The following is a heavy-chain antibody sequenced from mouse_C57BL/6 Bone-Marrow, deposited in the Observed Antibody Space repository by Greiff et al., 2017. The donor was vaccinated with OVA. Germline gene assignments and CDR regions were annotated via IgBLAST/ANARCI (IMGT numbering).Heavy chain of an antibody. D-gene: IGHD2-5*01. Sequence: VQLQQPGAELVKPGASVKLSCKASGYTFTSYWMPWVKQRPGQGLEWIGEIDPSDSYTNYNQKFKGKATLTVDTSSSTAYMQLSSLTSEDSAVYYCARDYSNLWYFDYWGRGNALTVTA. V-gene: IGHV1-50*01. J-gene: IGHJ2*01. CDR2: IDPSDSYT. CDR1: GYTFTSYW. CDR3: ARDYSNLWYFDY.